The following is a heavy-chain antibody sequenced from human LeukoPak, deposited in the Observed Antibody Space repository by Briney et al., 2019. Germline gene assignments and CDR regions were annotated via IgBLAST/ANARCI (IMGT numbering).Heavy chain of an antibody. J-gene: IGHJ3*02. CDR1: GYSFTTYW. D-gene: IGHD3-22*01. Sequence: GESLRIYCKGSGYSFTTYWISWVRQLPGQGLEWMGRIDPSDSYTKYSPSFQGHVTISADKSISTAYLQWSRLKASDTAMYYCARHYYDILSAFDIWGQGTMVTVSS. CDR2: IDPSDSYT. CDR3: ARHYYDILSAFDI. V-gene: IGHV5-10-1*01.